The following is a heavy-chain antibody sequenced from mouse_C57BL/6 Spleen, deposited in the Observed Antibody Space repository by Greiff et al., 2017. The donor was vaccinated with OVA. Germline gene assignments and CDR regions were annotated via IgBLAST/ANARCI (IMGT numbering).Heavy chain of an antibody. CDR1: GYTFTDYY. Sequence: EVQLQQSGPVLVKPGASVKMSCKASGYTFTDYYMNWVKQSPGKSLEWIGVIYPYNGGTSYNQKFKGTATLTVDKSSSTAYMELNSLTSEDSAVYYCARSGVTTGVATSRFAYWGQGTLVTVSA. V-gene: IGHV1-19*01. CDR2: IYPYNGGT. D-gene: IGHD1-1*01. J-gene: IGHJ3*01. CDR3: ARSGVTTGVATSRFAY.